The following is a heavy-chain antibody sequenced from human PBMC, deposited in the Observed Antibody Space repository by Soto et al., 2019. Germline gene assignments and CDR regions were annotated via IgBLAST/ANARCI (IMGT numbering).Heavy chain of an antibody. J-gene: IGHJ6*03. Sequence: SVKVSCTASGGTFSSYTISWVRQAPGQGLEWMGRIIPILGIANYAQKFQGRVTITADKSTSTAYMELSSLRSEDTAVYYCARVPRRGAYYYYMDVWGKGTTVTVSS. CDR3: ARVPRRGAYYYYMDV. CDR1: GGTFSSYT. CDR2: IIPILGIA. V-gene: IGHV1-69*02. D-gene: IGHD3-10*01.